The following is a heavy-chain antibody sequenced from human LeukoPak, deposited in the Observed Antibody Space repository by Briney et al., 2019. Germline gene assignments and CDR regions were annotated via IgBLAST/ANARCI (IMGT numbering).Heavy chain of an antibody. V-gene: IGHV4-59*01. CDR1: GGSISSYY. CDR3: ARSVDYYAYYGMDV. Sequence: SETLSLTCPVSGGSISSYYWSWIRQPPGKGLEWIGCIYYTGTTNYNPSLKSRVTISVDTSKNQFSLKLSSVTAADTAVYYCARSVDYYAYYGMDVWGQGTTVTVSS. J-gene: IGHJ6*02. CDR2: IYYTGTT.